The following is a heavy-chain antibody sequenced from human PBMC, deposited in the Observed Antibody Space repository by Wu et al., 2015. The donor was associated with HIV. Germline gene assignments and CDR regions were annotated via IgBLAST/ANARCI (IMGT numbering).Heavy chain of an antibody. CDR3: VRDAGPVDFDY. CDR1: GYTFTNYY. V-gene: IGHV1-2*02. Sequence: VQLVQSGSEVKTPGASVKVSCTTSGYTFTNYYTHWVRQAPGQTLEWIGWINPQNGGTKXAQRFHDRVTVTTDTSANTVYMELSGLTSDDTAVYFCVRDAGPVDFDYWGQGTLVTVSS. J-gene: IGHJ4*02. D-gene: IGHD2-2*01. CDR2: INPQNGGT.